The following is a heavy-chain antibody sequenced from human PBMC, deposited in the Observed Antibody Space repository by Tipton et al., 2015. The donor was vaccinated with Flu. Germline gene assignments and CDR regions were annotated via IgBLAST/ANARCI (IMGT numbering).Heavy chain of an antibody. V-gene: IGHV4-38-2*02. J-gene: IGHJ2*01. CDR1: GYSISSGYY. Sequence: TLSLTCTVSGYSISSGYYWGWIRQPPGKGLEWIGSIYYSGSTYYNPSLKSRVTISVDTSKNQFSLKLSSVTAADTAVYYCARDPFLQRGYSYGQTGPGWYFDLWGRGTLVTVSS. CDR3: ARDPFLQRGYSYGQTGPGWYFDL. D-gene: IGHD5-18*01. CDR2: IYYSGST.